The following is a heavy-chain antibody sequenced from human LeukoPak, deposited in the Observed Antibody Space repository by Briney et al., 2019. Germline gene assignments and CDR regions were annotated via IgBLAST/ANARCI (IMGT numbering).Heavy chain of an antibody. J-gene: IGHJ4*02. CDR2: IIPIFGTA. CDR3: ARTPCGNCYFDY. Sequence: ASVKVSCKASGYTFTSYGISWVRQAPGQGLEWMGGIIPIFGTANYAQKFQGRVTITADESTSTAYMELSSLRSEDTAVYYCARTPCGNCYFDYWGQGTLVTVSS. CDR1: GYTFTSYG. V-gene: IGHV1-69*13. D-gene: IGHD2-21*01.